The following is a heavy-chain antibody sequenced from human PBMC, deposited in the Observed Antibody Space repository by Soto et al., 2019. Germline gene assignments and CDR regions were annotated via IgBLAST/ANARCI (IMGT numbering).Heavy chain of an antibody. CDR1: GFTFNTYT. CDR3: AREEVSRPNTYHGLDV. CDR2: ISSRSIYI. J-gene: IGHJ6*02. V-gene: IGHV3-21*01. Sequence: EVQLVESGGGLVKPGGSLRLSCAASGFTFNTYTMNWVRQAPGKGLEWVSSISSRSIYIYYADSVTGRFTISRDDASNSLYLQMISLRAEDTAVYYCAREEVSRPNTYHGLDVWGQGTTVTVSS.